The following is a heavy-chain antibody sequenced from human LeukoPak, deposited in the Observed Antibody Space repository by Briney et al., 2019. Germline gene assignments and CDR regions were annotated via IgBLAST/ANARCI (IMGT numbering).Heavy chain of an antibody. CDR1: GFTFSSYT. CDR2: ISYSSSYI. CDR3: ARDLYCSSTSCTDAFDI. Sequence: GGSLKLSCAASGFTFSSYTMNWVRQAPGKGLEWVSSISYSSSYIYYADSVKGRFTISRDNAKNSLYLQMNSLRAEDTAVYYCARDLYCSSTSCTDAFDIWGQGTLVTASS. V-gene: IGHV3-21*01. J-gene: IGHJ3*02. D-gene: IGHD2-2*01.